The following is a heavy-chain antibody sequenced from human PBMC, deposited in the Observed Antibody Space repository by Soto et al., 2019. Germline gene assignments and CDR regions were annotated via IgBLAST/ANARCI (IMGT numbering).Heavy chain of an antibody. V-gene: IGHV3-53*01. CDR1: GFTVSNNY. Sequence: EVQLVESGGGLIQPGGSLRLSCAVSGFTVSNNYMSWVRQAPGKGLEGVSVIYSGGYTAYGDSVKGRFTISRDNSKNTISVQKKRRGADGRAVYCGGMPPGGGGYWGQGTLVTVSS. J-gene: IGHJ4*02. CDR3: GMPPGGGGY. D-gene: IGHD3-10*01. CDR2: IYSGGYT.